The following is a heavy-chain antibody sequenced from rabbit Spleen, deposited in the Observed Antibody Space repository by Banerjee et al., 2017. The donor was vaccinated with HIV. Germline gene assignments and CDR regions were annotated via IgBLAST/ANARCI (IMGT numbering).Heavy chain of an antibody. D-gene: IGHD1-1*01. V-gene: IGHV1S40*01. Sequence: QSLEESGGDLVKPGASLTLTCTASGVSFSSSSYMCWVRQAPGKGLEWIACSDAGSSGFTYFASWAKGRFTCSKTSSTTATLQMTRLTVADTATYFCARDLVGVIGWNFSLWGQGTLVTVS. CDR3: ARDLVGVIGWNFSL. J-gene: IGHJ4*01. CDR2: SDAGSSGFT. CDR1: GVSFSSSSY.